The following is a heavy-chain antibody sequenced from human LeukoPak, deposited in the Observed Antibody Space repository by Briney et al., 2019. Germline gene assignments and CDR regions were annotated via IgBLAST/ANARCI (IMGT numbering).Heavy chain of an antibody. D-gene: IGHD6-19*01. CDR1: GYTFTGYY. J-gene: IGHJ4*02. CDR3: ARFVAGGKYFDY. Sequence: ASVKVSCKASGYTFTGYYMHWVRQAPGQGLEWMGWINPNSGGTNYAQKFQGRVTMTRDTSISTAYMELSSLRSEDTAVYYCARFVAGGKYFDYWGQGTLVTVSS. CDR2: INPNSGGT. V-gene: IGHV1-2*02.